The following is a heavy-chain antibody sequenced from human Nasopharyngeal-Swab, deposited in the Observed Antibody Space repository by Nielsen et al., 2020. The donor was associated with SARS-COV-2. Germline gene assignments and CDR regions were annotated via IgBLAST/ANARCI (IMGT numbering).Heavy chain of an antibody. J-gene: IGHJ4*02. CDR3: AKRGGKSPHFDY. CDR2: ISGSGVST. V-gene: IGHV3-23*01. D-gene: IGHD2-15*01. Sequence: GGSLRLSCAASGFIFSSYAMSWVRQAPGKGLEWVSAISGSGVSTYYADSVKGRFTISRDNSKNTLYMQMNSLRAEDTAVYYCAKRGGKSPHFDYWGQGTLVTVSS. CDR1: GFIFSSYA.